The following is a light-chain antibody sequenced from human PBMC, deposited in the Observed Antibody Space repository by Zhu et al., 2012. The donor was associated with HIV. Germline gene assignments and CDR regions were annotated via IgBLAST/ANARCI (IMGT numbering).Light chain of an antibody. Sequence: IVLTQSPATLSLSPGERATVSCRASQSVSSYLAWYQQKPGQAPRLLIYDASKGATGIPARFSGSGSGTDFTLTISSLEPEDFALYYCQQRSNWPLTFGGGTKVEIK. CDR1: QSVSSY. J-gene: IGKJ4*01. CDR2: DAS. CDR3: QQRSNWPLT. V-gene: IGKV3-11*01.